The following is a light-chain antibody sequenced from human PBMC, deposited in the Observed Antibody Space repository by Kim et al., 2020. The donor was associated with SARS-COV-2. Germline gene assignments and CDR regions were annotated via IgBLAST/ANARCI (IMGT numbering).Light chain of an antibody. CDR3: QSADSSETVV. Sequence: SYELTQPPSVSVSPGQTARITCSGGALPKQYAYWYQQKPGQAPVLVIYRDSERPSGIPERFSGSSSGTTGTLTISGVQAEDEGDYYFQSADSSETVVFGG. J-gene: IGLJ3*02. CDR2: RDS. V-gene: IGLV3-25*03. CDR1: ALPKQY.